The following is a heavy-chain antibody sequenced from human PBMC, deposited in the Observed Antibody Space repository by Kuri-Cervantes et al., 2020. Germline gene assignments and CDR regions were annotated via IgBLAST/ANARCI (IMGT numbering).Heavy chain of an antibody. CDR3: AREDTRRTLDS. Sequence: GGSLRLSCAASGFTFGRNAMSWVRQAPGKGLEWVAVISYDGSKKYFADSVKGRFTIYRDNLENTLNLQMNSLRAEDTAVYYCAREDTRRTLDSWGQGTLVTVSS. V-gene: IGHV3-30-3*01. D-gene: IGHD5-18*01. CDR2: ISYDGSKK. CDR1: GFTFGRNA. J-gene: IGHJ4*02.